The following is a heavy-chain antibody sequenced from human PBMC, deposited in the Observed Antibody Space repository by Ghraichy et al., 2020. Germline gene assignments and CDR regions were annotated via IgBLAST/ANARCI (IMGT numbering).Heavy chain of an antibody. D-gene: IGHD6-19*01. J-gene: IGHJ4*02. Sequence: GGSLRLSCAASGFTFSSYAMSWVRQAPGKGLEWVSAISGSGVTAYYADSVKGRFTISRDNSKKTLYLQMNSLRAEDTAVYYCAKATSGWFDFDYWGQGTLVTVSS. CDR3: AKATSGWFDFDY. CDR2: ISGSGVTA. CDR1: GFTFSSYA. V-gene: IGHV3-23*01.